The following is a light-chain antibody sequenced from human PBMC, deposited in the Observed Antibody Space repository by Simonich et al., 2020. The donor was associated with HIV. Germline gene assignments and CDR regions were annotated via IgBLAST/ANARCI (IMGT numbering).Light chain of an antibody. CDR1: QSVLYSSNNKNY. CDR2: WAS. Sequence: DIVMTQSPDSLAVSLGERATINCKSSQSVLYSSNNKNYLAWYQQKPGQPPNLLIYWASTREFGVPARFSGSGSGTYFTLTISSLQAEDVAVYYCQQYYDTPYTFGHGTKLEIK. V-gene: IGKV4-1*01. J-gene: IGKJ2*01. CDR3: QQYYDTPYT.